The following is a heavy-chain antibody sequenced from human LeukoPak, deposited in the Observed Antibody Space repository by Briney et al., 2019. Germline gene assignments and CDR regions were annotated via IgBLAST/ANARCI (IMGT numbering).Heavy chain of an antibody. Sequence: GGSLRLSCAASGFTLSSYWMPWVRQAPGEGLVWVSRIKSDGSSTGYADSVKGRFTISRDNAKNTLYLQMNGLGAEDTAVYYCGRALVAAPAWIEYWGQGTLVTVSS. D-gene: IGHD2-15*01. CDR3: GRALVAAPAWIEY. CDR2: IKSDGSST. CDR1: GFTLSSYW. V-gene: IGHV3-74*01. J-gene: IGHJ4*02.